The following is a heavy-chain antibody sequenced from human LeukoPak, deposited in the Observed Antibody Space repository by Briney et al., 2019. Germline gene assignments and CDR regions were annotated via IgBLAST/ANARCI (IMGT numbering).Heavy chain of an antibody. J-gene: IGHJ3*02. V-gene: IGHV6-1*01. CDR1: GDSVSSNTTA. D-gene: IGHD6-19*01. Sequence: SQTLSLTCAISGDSVSSNTTACNWIRQSPSRGLEWLGRTYYRSKWYNDYAVSVKSRITINPDTSKNQFSLQLNSVTPEDTAVYYCARGEAVAEDHDAFDIWGQGTMVTVSS. CDR3: ARGEAVAEDHDAFDI. CDR2: TYYRSKWYN.